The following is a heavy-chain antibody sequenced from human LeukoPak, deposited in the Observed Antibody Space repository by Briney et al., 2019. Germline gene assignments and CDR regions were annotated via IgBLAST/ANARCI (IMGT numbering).Heavy chain of an antibody. CDR1: GLTFSSYW. D-gene: IGHD3-10*02. J-gene: IGHJ6*04. CDR3: AELDITMIGGV. CDR2: INHDGSEK. V-gene: IGHV3-7*01. Sequence: GGSLRLSCAASGLTFSSYWMSWVRQAPGKGLEWVANINHDGSEKYYLDSVRGRFTISRDNAKNSLYLQMNSLRAEDTSVYYCAELDITMIGGVWGKGTTVTISS.